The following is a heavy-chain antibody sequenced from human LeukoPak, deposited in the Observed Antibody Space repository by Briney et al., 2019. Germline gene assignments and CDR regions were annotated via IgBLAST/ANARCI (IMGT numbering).Heavy chain of an antibody. V-gene: IGHV4-30-2*01. J-gene: IGHJ4*02. Sequence: SQTLSLTCAVSGGSISSGGYSWSWIRQPPGKGLEWIGYIYHSGSTYYNPSLESRVTISVDRSKNQFSLKLSSVTAADTAVYYCAREAAVAGTPDYWGQGTLVTVSS. CDR1: GGSISSGGYS. CDR3: AREAAVAGTPDY. D-gene: IGHD6-19*01. CDR2: IYHSGST.